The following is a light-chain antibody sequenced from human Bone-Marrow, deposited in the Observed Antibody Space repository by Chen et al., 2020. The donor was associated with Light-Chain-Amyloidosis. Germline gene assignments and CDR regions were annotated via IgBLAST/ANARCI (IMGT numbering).Light chain of an antibody. CDR2: DVT. CDR3: SSYAGTNNWV. V-gene: IGLV2-8*01. J-gene: IGLJ3*02. CDR1: SSDVGGYNY. Sequence: QSALTQPASVSGSPGQSITIPCTGTSSDVGGYNYVSWYQQHPGKAPKLMIYDVTKRPSGVPDRFSGSKSGNTASLTVSGLRADDEADYFCSSYAGTNNWVFGGGTKVTVL.